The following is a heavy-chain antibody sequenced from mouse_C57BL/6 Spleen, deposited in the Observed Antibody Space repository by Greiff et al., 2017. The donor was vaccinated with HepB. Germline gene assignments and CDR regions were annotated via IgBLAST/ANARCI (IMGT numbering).Heavy chain of an antibody. CDR2: IHPNSGST. V-gene: IGHV1-64*01. D-gene: IGHD4-1*01. J-gene: IGHJ2*01. CDR3: ARGALNWAYFDY. Sequence: VQLQQPGAELVKPGASVKLSCKASGYTFTSYWMHWVKQRPGQGLEWIGMIHPNSGSTNYNEKFKSKATLTVDKSSSTAYMQLSSLTSEDSAVYYCARGALNWAYFDYWGEGTTLTVSS. CDR1: GYTFTSYW.